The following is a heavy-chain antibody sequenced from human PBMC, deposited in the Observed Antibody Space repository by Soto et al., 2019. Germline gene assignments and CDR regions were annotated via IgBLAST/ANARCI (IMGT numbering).Heavy chain of an antibody. Sequence: QVQLVESGGGVVQPGRSLRLSCAASGFTFSSYGMHWVRQAPGKGLEWVAVIWYDGSNKYYADSVKGRFTISRDNSKNTLYLQMNILRAEDTAVYYCARGPSSWYYFDYWGQGTLVTVSS. CDR1: GFTFSSYG. V-gene: IGHV3-33*01. D-gene: IGHD6-13*01. CDR2: IWYDGSNK. CDR3: ARGPSSWYYFDY. J-gene: IGHJ4*02.